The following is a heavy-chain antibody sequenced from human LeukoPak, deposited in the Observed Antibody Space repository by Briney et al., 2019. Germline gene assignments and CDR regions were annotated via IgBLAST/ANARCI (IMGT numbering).Heavy chain of an antibody. Sequence: GGSLRLSCAASGFNISDFWMTWVRQAPGKGLEWVANIKEDGTEKHLVDSVKGRFTISRDNAKNSLYLQMNSLRAEDTAVYYCARDVDGGNDYWGQGTLVTVSS. D-gene: IGHD4-23*01. CDR1: GFNISDFW. V-gene: IGHV3-7*01. J-gene: IGHJ4*02. CDR2: IKEDGTEK. CDR3: ARDVDGGNDY.